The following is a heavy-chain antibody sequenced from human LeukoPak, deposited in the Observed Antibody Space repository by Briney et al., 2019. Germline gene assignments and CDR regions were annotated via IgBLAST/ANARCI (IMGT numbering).Heavy chain of an antibody. CDR2: IYYSGST. V-gene: IGHV4-59*01. Sequence: SETLSLTCTVSGGSISSYYWSWIRQPPGKRLEWIGYIYYSGSTNYNPSLKSRVTISVDTSKNQFSLKLSSVTAADTAVYYCAGSYAKVGATLFDYWGQGTLVTVSS. CDR1: GGSISSYY. D-gene: IGHD1-26*01. J-gene: IGHJ4*02. CDR3: AGSYAKVGATLFDY.